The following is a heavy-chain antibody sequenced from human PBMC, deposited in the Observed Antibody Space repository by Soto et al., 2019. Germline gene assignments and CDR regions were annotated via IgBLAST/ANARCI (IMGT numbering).Heavy chain of an antibody. J-gene: IGHJ4*02. CDR2: ISDDGSDK. Sequence: PVGSLRLSCATSGFNFRTYGMHWVRQAPGKGLEWVGVISDDGSDKYYADSVKGRFTISRDNSKNTLYLQMNSLRAEDTAVYYCAKGYSSSWQPGYWGQGTLVTVSS. CDR1: GFNFRTYG. CDR3: AKGYSSSWQPGY. D-gene: IGHD6-13*01. V-gene: IGHV3-30*18.